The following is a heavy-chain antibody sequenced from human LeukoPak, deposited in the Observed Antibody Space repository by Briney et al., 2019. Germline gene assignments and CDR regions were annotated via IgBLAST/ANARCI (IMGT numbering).Heavy chain of an antibody. CDR2: INTNTGKP. V-gene: IGHV7-4-1*02. D-gene: IGHD1-7*01. Sequence: ASVKVSCKASGYTFTNYGISWVRQAPGQGLEWMGWINTNTGKPTYVQGFRGRFDFSLDTSVSTAYLQISSLKTEDTAVYYCARSGADNWNYEFDYWGQGTLVTVSS. CDR3: ARSGADNWNYEFDY. J-gene: IGHJ4*02. CDR1: GYTFTNYG.